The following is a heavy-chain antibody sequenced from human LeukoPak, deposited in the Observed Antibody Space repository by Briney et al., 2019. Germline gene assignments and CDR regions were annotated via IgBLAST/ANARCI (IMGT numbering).Heavy chain of an antibody. Sequence: SETLSLICTVSGGSISSSSYYWGWIRQPPGKGLEWIGSIYYSGSTYYNPSLKSRVTISVDTSKNQFSLKPSSVTAADTAVYYCARDPLFRWSIHTSYWYFDLWGRGTLVTVSS. CDR3: ARDPLFRWSIHTSYWYFDL. CDR1: GGSISSSSYY. CDR2: IYYSGST. D-gene: IGHD4-23*01. J-gene: IGHJ2*01. V-gene: IGHV4-39*07.